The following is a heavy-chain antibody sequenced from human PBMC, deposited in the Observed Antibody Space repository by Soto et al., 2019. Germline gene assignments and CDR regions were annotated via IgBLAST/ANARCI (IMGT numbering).Heavy chain of an antibody. CDR3: ANTPPLYGDYVDYYYYGMDV. Sequence: GGSLRLSCAASGFTFSSYAMSWVRQAPGKGLEWVSAISGSGGSTYYADSVKGRFTISRDNSKNTLYLQMNSLRAEDTAVYYCANTPPLYGDYVDYYYYGMDVWGQGTTVTVSS. J-gene: IGHJ6*02. D-gene: IGHD4-17*01. CDR2: ISGSGGST. CDR1: GFTFSSYA. V-gene: IGHV3-23*01.